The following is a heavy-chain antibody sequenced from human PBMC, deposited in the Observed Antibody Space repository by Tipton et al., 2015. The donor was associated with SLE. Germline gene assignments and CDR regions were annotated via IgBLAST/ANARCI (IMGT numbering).Heavy chain of an antibody. D-gene: IGHD3-10*01. V-gene: IGHV4-31*03. CDR1: GGSISSGGYY. Sequence: TLSLTCTVSGGSISSGGYYWSWIRQHPGKGLEWIGYIYYSGSTYYNPSLKSRVTISVDTSKNQFSLKLSSVTAADTAVYYCARDPGETDAFDIWGQGTMVTVSS. CDR2: IYYSGST. J-gene: IGHJ3*02. CDR3: ARDPGETDAFDI.